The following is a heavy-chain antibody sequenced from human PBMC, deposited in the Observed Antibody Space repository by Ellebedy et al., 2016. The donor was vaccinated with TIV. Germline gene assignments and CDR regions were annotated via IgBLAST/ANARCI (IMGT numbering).Heavy chain of an antibody. CDR3: SKYNYGSGGYPLLFDP. CDR2: IKSKTGGGTT. D-gene: IGHD3-10*01. Sequence: GGSLRLXXAASGFTFSDAWMSWVRQAPGKGLEWVGRIKSKTGGGTTDYAAPVRGRFTISRDDSKNTLYLQMNSLKIEDTAVYYCSKYNYGSGGYPLLFDPWGQGTLVTVSS. J-gene: IGHJ5*02. V-gene: IGHV3-15*01. CDR1: GFTFSDAW.